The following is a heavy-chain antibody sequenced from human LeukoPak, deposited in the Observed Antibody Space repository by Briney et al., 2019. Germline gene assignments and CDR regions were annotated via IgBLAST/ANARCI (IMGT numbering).Heavy chain of an antibody. CDR3: ARGRY. D-gene: IGHD5-24*01. Sequence: GGSLRLSCAASGFTFSNYWMSWVRQAPGKGLEWVANIKQDGSDKYYVDSVKGRFTISRDNAKNSLYLQMNSLRAEDTAVYYRARGRYWGHGTLVTVSS. CDR2: IKQDGSDK. V-gene: IGHV3-7*01. J-gene: IGHJ4*01. CDR1: GFTFSNYW.